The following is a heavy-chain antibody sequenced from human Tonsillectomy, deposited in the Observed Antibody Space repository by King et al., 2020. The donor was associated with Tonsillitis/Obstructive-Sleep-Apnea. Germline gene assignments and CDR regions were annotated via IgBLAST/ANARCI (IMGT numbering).Heavy chain of an antibody. CDR1: GGSFSGYY. J-gene: IGHJ5*02. V-gene: IGHV4-34*01. CDR3: ARGRGKYYDSSGYYSS. Sequence: VQLPQWGAGLLKPSETLSLTCAVYGGSFSGYYWSWIRQPPGKGLEWIGEINHSGSTNYNPSLKSRVTISVDTSKNQFSLKLSSVTAADTAVYYCARGRGKYYDSSGYYSSWGQGTLVTVSS. D-gene: IGHD3-22*01. CDR2: INHSGST.